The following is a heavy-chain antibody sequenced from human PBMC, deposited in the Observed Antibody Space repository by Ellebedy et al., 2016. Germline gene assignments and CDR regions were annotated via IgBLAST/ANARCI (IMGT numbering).Heavy chain of an antibody. V-gene: IGHV3-33*08. D-gene: IGHD3-16*01. CDR2: IWYDGSNE. Sequence: GESLKISXAASGFSFSNFGMSWVRQAPGKGLEWVGVIWYDGSNEEYVESVKGRFTISRDNSKNTTTLQMNSLRVEDTATYYCARDCGGSSRCLVYWGQGSLVTVSS. CDR3: ARDCGGSSRCLVY. J-gene: IGHJ4*02. CDR1: GFSFSNFG.